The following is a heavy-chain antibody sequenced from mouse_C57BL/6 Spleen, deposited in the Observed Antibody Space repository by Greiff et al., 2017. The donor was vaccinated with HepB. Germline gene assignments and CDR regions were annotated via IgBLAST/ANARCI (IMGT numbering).Heavy chain of an antibody. CDR1: GYSFTDYN. CDR3: ARGDGSGYLYDMDY. J-gene: IGHJ4*01. V-gene: IGHV1-39*01. CDR2: INPNYGTT. Sequence: EVQLQQSGPELVKPGASVKISCKASGYSFTDYNMNWVKQSHGKSLEWIGVINPNYGTTSYNQKFKVKATLTVDQSSSTAYMQLNSLTSEDSAVYYWARGDGSGYLYDMDYWSQGTSVTVSS. D-gene: IGHD3-2*02.